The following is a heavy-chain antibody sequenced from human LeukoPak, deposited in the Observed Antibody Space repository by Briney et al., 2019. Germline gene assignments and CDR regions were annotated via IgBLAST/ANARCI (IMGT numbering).Heavy chain of an antibody. D-gene: IGHD6-13*01. CDR2: ISGSGSTI. CDR1: GFTFSTYG. J-gene: IGHJ4*02. Sequence: GGSLRLSCAASGFTFSTYGMNWVRQAPGKGLEWLSYISGSGSTIYSADSLKGRFTISRDNTKNSLYLQMNSLRAEDTAVYYCARGPYSSNWYVDYWGQGALVTVAS. V-gene: IGHV3-48*03. CDR3: ARGPYSSNWYVDY.